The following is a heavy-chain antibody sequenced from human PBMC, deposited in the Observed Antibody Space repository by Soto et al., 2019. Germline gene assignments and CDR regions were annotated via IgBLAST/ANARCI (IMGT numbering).Heavy chain of an antibody. CDR2: IYYSGST. V-gene: IGHV4-31*03. CDR1: GGSISSGGYY. J-gene: IGHJ3*02. Sequence: SETLSLTCTVSGGSISSGGYYWSWIRQHPGKGLEWIGYIYYSGSTYYNPSLKSRVTISVDTSKNQFSLKLSSVTAADTAVYYCARIGGILTGYDAFDIWGQGTMVTVSS. CDR3: ARIGGILTGYDAFDI. D-gene: IGHD3-9*01.